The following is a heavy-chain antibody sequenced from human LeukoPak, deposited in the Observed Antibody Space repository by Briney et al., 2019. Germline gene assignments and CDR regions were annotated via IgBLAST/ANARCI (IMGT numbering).Heavy chain of an antibody. J-gene: IGHJ4*02. D-gene: IGHD3-3*01. CDR3: ARDRKDFWSGYYSYFDY. CDR2: XXXXGGST. Sequence: PXQXLXWMGIXXXXGGSTSYAQKFQGRVTMTRDTSTSTVYMELSSLRSEDTAVYYCARDRKDFWSGYYSYFDYWGQGTLVTVSS. V-gene: IGHV1-46*01.